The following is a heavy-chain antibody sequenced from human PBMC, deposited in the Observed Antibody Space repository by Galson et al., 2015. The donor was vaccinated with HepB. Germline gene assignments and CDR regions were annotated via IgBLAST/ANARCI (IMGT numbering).Heavy chain of an antibody. CDR3: AGGRMVRGLSLRYDAVDI. CDR2: ISFDGFNK. CDR1: GFTFSSYA. J-gene: IGHJ3*02. V-gene: IGHV3-30*01. Sequence: SLRLSCAGSGFTFSSYAMHWVRQAPGKGLEWVAVISFDGFNKYYADSVKGRFTISRDNSKNTLYLQMNSLSAEDTAVYYCAGGRMVRGLSLRYDAVDIWGQGTMVTVSS. D-gene: IGHD3-10*01.